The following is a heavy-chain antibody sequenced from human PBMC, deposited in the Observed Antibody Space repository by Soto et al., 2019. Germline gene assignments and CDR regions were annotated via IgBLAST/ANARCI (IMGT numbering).Heavy chain of an antibody. D-gene: IGHD3-9*01. CDR2: ISAYNGNT. Sequence: QVQLVQSGAEVKKPGASVKVSCKASGYTFTSYGISWVRQAPGQGLEWMGWISAYNGNTNYAQKLQGRVTMTTDTPTSTAYMELRGLRSDGTAVYYCARDRPDILTGWRYYYYYGMDVWGQGTTVSVSS. J-gene: IGHJ6*02. CDR1: GYTFTSYG. CDR3: ARDRPDILTGWRYYYYYGMDV. V-gene: IGHV1-18*04.